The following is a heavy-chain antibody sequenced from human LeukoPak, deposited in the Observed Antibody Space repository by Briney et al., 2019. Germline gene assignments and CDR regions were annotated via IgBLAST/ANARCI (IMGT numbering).Heavy chain of an antibody. CDR1: GGSLSGYY. Sequence: SETLSLTCAVYGGSLSGYYWSWIRQPPGKGREWVGVINHSGSTNYNPSLKSRATISVDTSKNHFSLKQSSVTASDTAVYYCARLRGPMDVWGKGTTATVSS. CDR2: INHSGST. D-gene: IGHD4-17*01. J-gene: IGHJ6*03. V-gene: IGHV4-34*01. CDR3: ARLRGPMDV.